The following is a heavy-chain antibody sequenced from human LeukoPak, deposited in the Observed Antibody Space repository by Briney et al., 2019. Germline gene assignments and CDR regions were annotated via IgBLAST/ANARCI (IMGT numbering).Heavy chain of an antibody. CDR1: GVTVSSNF. CDR2: IYSTGST. Sequence: GGSLRLSCAASGVTVSSNFMTWVRQAPGKGLEWVSVIYSTGSTYYADSVKGRCTISRDPSKNTVYLQMNSLRSEDTAVYYCATGLMMYYSHGSLFDYWGQGTLVTVSS. J-gene: IGHJ4*02. CDR3: ATGLMMYYSHGSLFDY. V-gene: IGHV3-53*05. D-gene: IGHD3-22*01.